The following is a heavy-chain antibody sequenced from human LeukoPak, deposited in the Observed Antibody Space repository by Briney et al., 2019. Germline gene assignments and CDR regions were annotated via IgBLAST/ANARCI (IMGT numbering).Heavy chain of an antibody. D-gene: IGHD3-22*01. J-gene: IGHJ4*02. CDR3: AREANTYYDSSLRV. V-gene: IGHV3-33*01. Sequence: GGSLRLSCAASGFTFSSYGMHWVRQAPGKGLEWVALIWYDGTNKYYADSVKGRFTISRDNSKNTLFLQMNSLRVDDTAVYFCAREANTYYDSSLRVWGQGTLSPSPQ. CDR1: GFTFSSYG. CDR2: IWYDGTNK.